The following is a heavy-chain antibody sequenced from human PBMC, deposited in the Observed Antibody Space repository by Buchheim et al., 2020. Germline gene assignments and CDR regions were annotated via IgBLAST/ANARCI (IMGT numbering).Heavy chain of an antibody. CDR3: AKITRYYDFWSGSAPFDP. CDR2: ISGSGGST. CDR1: GFTFSSYA. Sequence: EVQLLESGGGLVQPGGSLRLSCAASGFTFSSYAMSWVRQAPGKGLEWVSAISGSGGSTYYADSVKGLFTISRDNSKNTLYLQMNSLRAEDTAVYYCAKITRYYDFWSGSAPFDPWGQGTL. D-gene: IGHD3-3*01. V-gene: IGHV3-23*01. J-gene: IGHJ5*02.